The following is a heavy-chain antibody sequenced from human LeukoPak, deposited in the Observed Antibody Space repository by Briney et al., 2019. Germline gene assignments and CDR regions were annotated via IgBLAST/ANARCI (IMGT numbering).Heavy chain of an antibody. CDR2: ISSSGSTI. J-gene: IGHJ6*03. V-gene: IGHV3-48*03. CDR1: GGTFSSYE. D-gene: IGHD3-10*02. CDR3: AELGITMIGGV. Sequence: GGSLRLFCAPSGGTFSSYEMTWVRQAPGRGLEWVSYISSSGSTIYYADSVKGRFTISRDNAKNSLYLQMNSLRAEDTAVYYCAELGITMIGGVWGKGTTVTISS.